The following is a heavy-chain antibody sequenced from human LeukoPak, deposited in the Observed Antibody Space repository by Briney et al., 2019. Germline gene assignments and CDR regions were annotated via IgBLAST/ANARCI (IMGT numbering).Heavy chain of an antibody. J-gene: IGHJ6*02. Sequence: GGSLRLSCAASGFTFSSYAMHWVRQAPGKGLEWVALISYDGSNKYYADSVKGRFTISRDNSKNTLYLQMNSLRAEDTAVYYCARARYSSAIYYYYGMDVWGQGTTVTVSS. D-gene: IGHD6-25*01. CDR2: ISYDGSNK. CDR1: GFTFSSYA. V-gene: IGHV3-30-3*01. CDR3: ARARYSSAIYYYYGMDV.